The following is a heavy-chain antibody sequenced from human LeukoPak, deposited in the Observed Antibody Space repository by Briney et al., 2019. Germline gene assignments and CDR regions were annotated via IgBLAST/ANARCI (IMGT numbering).Heavy chain of an antibody. CDR1: GGSFSGYY. CDR3: ARGRSYGYSFDY. CDR2: INHSGST. D-gene: IGHD5-18*01. V-gene: IGHV4-34*01. J-gene: IGHJ4*02. Sequence: SETLSLTCAVYGGSFSGYYWSWIRQPPGKGLEWIGEINHSGSTNYNPSLKSRVTISVDTSKNQFSLKPSSVTAADTAVYYCARGRSYGYSFDYWGQGTLVTVSS.